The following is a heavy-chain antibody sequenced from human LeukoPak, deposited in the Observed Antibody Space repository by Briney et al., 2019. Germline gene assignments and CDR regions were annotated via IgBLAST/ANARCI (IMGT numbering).Heavy chain of an antibody. CDR3: ARYGMVAAAGRGYFDY. CDR1: GGSISSSSYY. CDR2: IYYSGST. Sequence: SETLSLTCTVSGGSISSSSYYWGWIRQPPGKGLEWIGSIYYSGSTYYNPSLKSRVTISVDTSKNQFSLKLSSVTAADTAVYYCARYGMVAAAGRGYFDYWGQGTLVTVSS. V-gene: IGHV4-39*01. J-gene: IGHJ4*02. D-gene: IGHD6-13*01.